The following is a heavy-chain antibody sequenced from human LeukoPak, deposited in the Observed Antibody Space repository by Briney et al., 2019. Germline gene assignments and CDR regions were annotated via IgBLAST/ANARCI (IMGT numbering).Heavy chain of an antibody. CDR2: IIPVFGTA. CDR1: GGNFRTYA. V-gene: IGHV1-69*15. J-gene: IGHJ3*01. D-gene: IGHD2-2*01. CDR3: AREVPDANAAFDV. Sequence: GSSVKVSCKASGGNFRTYAIIWVRQAPGHGLEWLGRIIPVFGTANYAQNFQGRVTMTADESRNTADLELTSLTSEDTAVYYCAREVPDANAAFDVWGQGTMVTVSS.